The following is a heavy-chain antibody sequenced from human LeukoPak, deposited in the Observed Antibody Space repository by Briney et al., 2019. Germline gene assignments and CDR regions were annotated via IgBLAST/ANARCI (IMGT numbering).Heavy chain of an antibody. V-gene: IGHV1-69*13. Sequence: SVKVSRTASGGTFSSYAISWVRQAPGQGLEWMGGIIPIFGTANYAQKFQGRVTITADESTSTAYMELSSLRSEDTAVYYCARQAGYCSSTSCSLNWFDPWGQGTLVTVSS. CDR3: ARQAGYCSSTSCSLNWFDP. D-gene: IGHD2-2*03. CDR2: IIPIFGTA. CDR1: GGTFSSYA. J-gene: IGHJ5*02.